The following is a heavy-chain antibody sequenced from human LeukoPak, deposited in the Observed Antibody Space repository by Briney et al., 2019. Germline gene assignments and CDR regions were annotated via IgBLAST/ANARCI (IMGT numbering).Heavy chain of an antibody. CDR1: GFTLGSYA. J-gene: IGHJ6*03. Sequence: GGSLRLSCAASGFTLGSYALHWVRQAPGKGLEWVAVISDDGSTKYYAESVKGRFTISRDNSKNTLYLQMNSLRAEDTAVYYCARARYSSGWIYYMDVWGKGTAVTVSS. CDR3: ARARYSSGWIYYMDV. V-gene: IGHV3-30*01. CDR2: ISDDGSTK. D-gene: IGHD6-19*01.